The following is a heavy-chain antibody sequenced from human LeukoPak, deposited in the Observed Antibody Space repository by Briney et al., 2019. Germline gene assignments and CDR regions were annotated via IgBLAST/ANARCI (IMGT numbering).Heavy chain of an antibody. Sequence: PSETLSLTCTLSGGSLSRSIYYWGWIRQPPGKGLEGIGSIYYSGSSYYNPSLKRRVTIAVDTSKNHFSLNPSSVTAAATAVYYCARSKAHLSTSWYGTWFDPWGQGTMVTVSS. V-gene: IGHV4-39*02. J-gene: IGHJ5*02. CDR3: ARSKAHLSTSWYGTWFDP. CDR1: GGSLSRSIYY. D-gene: IGHD2-2*01. CDR2: IYYSGSS.